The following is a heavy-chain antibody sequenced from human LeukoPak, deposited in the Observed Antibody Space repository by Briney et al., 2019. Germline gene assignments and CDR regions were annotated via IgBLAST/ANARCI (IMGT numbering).Heavy chain of an antibody. V-gene: IGHV1-69*13. CDR3: ARGFTMVREPMGWFDP. CDR2: IIPIFGTA. CDR1: GGAFSSYA. Sequence: SVKVSCKASGGAFSSYAISWVRQAPGQGLEWMGGIIPIFGTANYAQKFQGRVTITADESTSTAYMELSSLRSEDTAVYYCARGFTMVREPMGWFDPWGQGTLVTVSS. D-gene: IGHD3-10*01. J-gene: IGHJ5*02.